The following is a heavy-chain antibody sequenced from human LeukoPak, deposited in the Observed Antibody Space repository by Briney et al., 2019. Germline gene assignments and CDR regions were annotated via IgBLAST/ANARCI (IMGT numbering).Heavy chain of an antibody. CDR2: INSDGSWT. CDR3: VSFYETY. D-gene: IGHD2/OR15-2a*01. CDR1: GNYW. Sequence: GGSLRLSCAAPGNYWMHWVRQVPGKGLVWVSHINSDGSWTSYADSVKGRFTISRDNAKNTVYLQMNSLRAEDTAVYYCVSFYETYWGRGTLVTVSS. J-gene: IGHJ4*02. V-gene: IGHV3-74*01.